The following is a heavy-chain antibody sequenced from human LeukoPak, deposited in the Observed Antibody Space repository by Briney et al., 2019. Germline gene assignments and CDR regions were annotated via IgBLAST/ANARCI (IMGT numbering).Heavy chain of an antibody. D-gene: IGHD6-13*01. V-gene: IGHV3-7*01. CDR3: ARAGGTSWADY. Sequence: GGSLRLSCEASGFTFRDYWMTWVRQAPGKGLEWVANVKQDGTERFYVDSVKGRFTISRDNGKNSLYLQMNSLRVEDTAIYYCARAGGTSWADYWGQGTLVTVSS. CDR1: GFTFRDYW. CDR2: VKQDGTER. J-gene: IGHJ4*02.